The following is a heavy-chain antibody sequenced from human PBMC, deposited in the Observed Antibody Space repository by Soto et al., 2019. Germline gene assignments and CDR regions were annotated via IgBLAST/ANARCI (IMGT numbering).Heavy chain of an antibody. CDR2: INWGGDKK. CDR1: GYTFTGYY. J-gene: IGHJ6*02. D-gene: IGHD2-15*01. Sequence: GASVKVSCKASGYTFTGYYLHWVRQAPGKGLEWVSLINWGGDKKYYAESVKGRFTISRDNGINSLYLQMNSLRTEDTALYYCAKVREGGTWYGMDVWGQGTTVTVSS. CDR3: AKVREGGTWYGMDV. V-gene: IGHV3-43*01.